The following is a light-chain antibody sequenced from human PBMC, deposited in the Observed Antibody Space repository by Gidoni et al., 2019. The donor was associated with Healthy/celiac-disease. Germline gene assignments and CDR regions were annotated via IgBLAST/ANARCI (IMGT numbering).Light chain of an antibody. CDR2: GKN. V-gene: IGLV3-19*01. Sequence: SSELTPDPAVSVALGQTVRITCQGDSLRSYYASWYQQKPGQAPVLVIYGKNNRPSGIPDRFSGSSSGNTASLTITGAQAEDEADYYCNSRDSSGNLNVFGTGTKVTVL. CDR3: NSRDSSGNLNV. CDR1: SLRSYY. J-gene: IGLJ1*01.